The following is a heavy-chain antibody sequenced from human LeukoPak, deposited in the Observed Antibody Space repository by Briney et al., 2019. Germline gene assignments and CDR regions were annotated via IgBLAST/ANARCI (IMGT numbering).Heavy chain of an antibody. CDR3: ASVRGMVPDY. CDR2: IYHSGST. CDR1: DYSISSGYY. J-gene: IGHJ4*02. Sequence: PSETLSLTCTVSDYSISSGYYWGWIRQPPGKGLEWIGSIYHSGSTYYNPSLKSRVTISVDTSKNQFSLKLRSMTAADTAVYYCASVRGMVPDYWGQGTLVTVSS. V-gene: IGHV4-38-2*02. D-gene: IGHD3-10*01.